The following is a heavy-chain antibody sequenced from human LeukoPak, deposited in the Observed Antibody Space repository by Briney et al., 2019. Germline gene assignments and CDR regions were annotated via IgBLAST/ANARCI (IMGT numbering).Heavy chain of an antibody. J-gene: IGHJ3*02. CDR3: ARWIYYDILTGHRGAFDI. CDR2: IYTSGST. V-gene: IGHV4-4*07. Sequence: SETLSLTCTVSGGSISSFYWSWIRQPAGKGLEWIGRIYTSGSTNYNPSLMSRVSMSVDTSKNQFSLKQSSVTAADTAVYYCARWIYYDILTGHRGAFDIWGQGTMVTVSS. CDR1: GGSISSFY. D-gene: IGHD3-9*01.